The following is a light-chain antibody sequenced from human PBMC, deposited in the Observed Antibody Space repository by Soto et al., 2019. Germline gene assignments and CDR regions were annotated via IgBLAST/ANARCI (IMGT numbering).Light chain of an antibody. CDR2: DAS. CDR3: QQYNSYST. Sequence: DIQMTQSPSTLSASVGDRVTITCRASQSSSTWLAWYQQKPGKAPKLLIYDASSLESGVPSSFSGSGSGTEFTLTISSLQPEDFASYYCQQYNSYSTFGQGTKVEIK. J-gene: IGKJ1*01. CDR1: QSSSTW. V-gene: IGKV1-5*01.